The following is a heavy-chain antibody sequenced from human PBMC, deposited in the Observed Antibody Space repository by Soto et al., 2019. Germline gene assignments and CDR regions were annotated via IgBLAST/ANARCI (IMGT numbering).Heavy chain of an antibody. CDR2: ISGSGGST. CDR3: AKGAGGNLGPYYFAY. Sequence: GGSLRLSCAASGFTFSSYATSWVRQAPGKGLEWVSAISGSGGSTYYADSVKGRFTISRDNSKNTLYLQMNSLRAEDTAVYYFAKGAGGNLGPYYFAYWGQGTLVPVPS. CDR1: GFTFSSYA. J-gene: IGHJ4*02. D-gene: IGHD3-16*01. V-gene: IGHV3-23*01.